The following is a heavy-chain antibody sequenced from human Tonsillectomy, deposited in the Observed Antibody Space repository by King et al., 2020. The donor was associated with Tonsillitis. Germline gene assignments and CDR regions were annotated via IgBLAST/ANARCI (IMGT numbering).Heavy chain of an antibody. J-gene: IGHJ3*01. CDR2: IYSGVSA. V-gene: IGHV3-66*01. CDR3: ARDPGAMV. CDR1: GFTVSSNY. Sequence: VQLVESGGGLVQPGGSLRLSCAASGFTVSSNYMSWVRQAPGKGLEWVSVIYSGVSAYYADSVKGRFTISTDNSKNTLYLQMNSLRAEDTAVYYCARDPGAMVRGQGTMVTVSS. D-gene: IGHD3-10*01.